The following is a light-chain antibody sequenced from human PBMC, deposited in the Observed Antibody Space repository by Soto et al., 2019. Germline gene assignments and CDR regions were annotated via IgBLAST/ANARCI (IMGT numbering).Light chain of an antibody. CDR3: QQYGSSRT. J-gene: IGKJ1*01. Sequence: EIVLTQSPGTLSLSPGERATLSCRASQSVSSSYLAWYQQKPGQAPRLLIYCASSRATGIPDMFSGSGSGTDFTLTISRLEPEDFAVYYCQQYGSSRTFGQGTKVEIK. CDR1: QSVSSSY. CDR2: CAS. V-gene: IGKV3-20*01.